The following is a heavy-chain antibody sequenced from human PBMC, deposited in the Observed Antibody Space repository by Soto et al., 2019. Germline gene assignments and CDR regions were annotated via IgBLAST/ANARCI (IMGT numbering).Heavy chain of an antibody. J-gene: IGHJ4*02. CDR3: ASFDDYYSSGYLDFGLK. Sequence: SETLSLTCTVSGGSISSYYWSWIRQPPGKGLEWIGYIYYSGSTNYNPSLKSRVTISVDTSKNQFSLKLSSVTAADTAVYYCASFDDYYSSGYLDFGLKGGQGPLVTVS. CDR2: IYYSGST. CDR1: GGSISSYY. V-gene: IGHV4-59*01. D-gene: IGHD3-22*01.